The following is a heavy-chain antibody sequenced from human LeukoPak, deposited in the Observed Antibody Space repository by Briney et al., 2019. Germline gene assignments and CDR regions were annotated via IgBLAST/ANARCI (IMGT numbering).Heavy chain of an antibody. J-gene: IGHJ4*02. D-gene: IGHD3-22*01. CDR2: IKQDGSEK. Sequence: GGSLRLSCAASGFTFSNYWMSWVRQAPGKGLEWVANIKQDGSEKYYVDSVKGRFTISRDNAKNSLYLQMNSLRAEDTAVYYCARADMYYYDSSGYWGDYFDYWGQGTLVTVSS. CDR3: ARADMYYYDSSGYWGDYFDY. V-gene: IGHV3-7*03. CDR1: GFTFSNYW.